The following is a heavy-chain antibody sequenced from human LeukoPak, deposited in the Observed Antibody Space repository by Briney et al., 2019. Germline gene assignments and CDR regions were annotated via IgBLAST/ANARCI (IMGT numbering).Heavy chain of an antibody. V-gene: IGHV4-59*01. CDR1: SVSFRTYY. D-gene: IGHD2-2*01. J-gene: IGHJ3*02. CDR3: VKSNSRYQPWTLDI. Sequence: PSETLSLTCTVSSVSFRTYYWSWLRQPPGKGLEWCGYIFYNEGTSYNPSLKSRVTISVDTSNNQLSLKVNSVTAADTAMYYCVKSNSRYQPWTLDIWGRGTMVTVSS. CDR2: IFYNEGT.